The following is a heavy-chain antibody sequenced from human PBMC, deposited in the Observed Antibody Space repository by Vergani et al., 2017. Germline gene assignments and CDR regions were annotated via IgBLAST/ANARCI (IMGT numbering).Heavy chain of an antibody. D-gene: IGHD6-6*01. CDR2: IYYSGST. V-gene: IGHV4-59*01. J-gene: IGHJ4*02. Sequence: QVQLQESGPGLVKPSETLSLTCTVSGGSISSYYWSWIRQPPGKGLEWIGYIYYSGSTNYNPSLKSRVTISVVTSKNQFSLKLSSVTAADTAVYYCARLSSSSGLWGQGTLVTVSS. CDR1: GGSISSYY. CDR3: ARLSSSSGL.